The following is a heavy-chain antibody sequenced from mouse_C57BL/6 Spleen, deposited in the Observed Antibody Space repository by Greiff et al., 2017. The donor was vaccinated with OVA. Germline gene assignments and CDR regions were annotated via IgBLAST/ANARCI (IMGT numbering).Heavy chain of an antibody. CDR2: ISDGGSYT. D-gene: IGHD1-1*01. V-gene: IGHV5-4*01. CDR3: ARDERRITTVSYYFDY. CDR1: GFTFSSYA. J-gene: IGHJ2*01. Sequence: EVKVVESGGGLVKPGGSLKLSCAASGFTFSSYAMSWVRQTPEKRLEWVATISDGGSYTYYPDNVKGRFTISRDNAKNNLYLQMSHLKSEDTAMYYCARDERRITTVSYYFDYWGQGTTLTVSS.